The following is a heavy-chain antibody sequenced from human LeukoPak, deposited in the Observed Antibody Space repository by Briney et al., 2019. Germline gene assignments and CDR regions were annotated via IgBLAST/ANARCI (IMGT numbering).Heavy chain of an antibody. CDR3: AKCHVVGQHCNLDAFDI. D-gene: IGHD1-26*01. CDR2: VNSDGSST. J-gene: IGHJ3*02. V-gene: IGHV3-74*01. CDR1: GFTFSTYW. Sequence: GGSLRLSCAASGFTFSTYWMHWVRQAPGKGLVWVSRVNSDGSSTSYADSVKGRFTISRDNSKNTLYLQMNSLRAEDTAVYYCAKCHVVGQHCNLDAFDIWGQGTMVSVSS.